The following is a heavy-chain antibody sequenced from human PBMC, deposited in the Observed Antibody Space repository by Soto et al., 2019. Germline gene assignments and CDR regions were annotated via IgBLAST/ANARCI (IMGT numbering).Heavy chain of an antibody. D-gene: IGHD4-4*01. V-gene: IGHV3-30-3*01. Sequence: QVQLVESGGGVVQPGRSLRLSCAASGFTFSSYAMHWVRQAPGKGLEWVAVISYDGSNKYYADSVKGRFTISRDNSKNTLYLQMNSLRADDTAVYYCAREVTTVTTNYYYGMDVWGQGTTVTVSS. CDR1: GFTFSSYA. J-gene: IGHJ6*02. CDR2: ISYDGSNK. CDR3: AREVTTVTTNYYYGMDV.